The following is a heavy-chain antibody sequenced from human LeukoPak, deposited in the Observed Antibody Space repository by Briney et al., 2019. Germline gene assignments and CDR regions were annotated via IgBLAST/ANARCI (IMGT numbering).Heavy chain of an antibody. Sequence: SVKVSCKASGGTFCSYAISWVRQAPGQGLEWMGGIIPIVGTANYAQKFQGRVTITADQSTSTAYMELSSPRSEDTAVYYCARGSYYYDSSGYYPLTSTFDYWGQGTLVTVSS. CDR2: IIPIVGTA. CDR1: GGTFCSYA. J-gene: IGHJ4*02. CDR3: ARGSYYYDSSGYYPLTSTFDY. V-gene: IGHV1-69*01. D-gene: IGHD3-22*01.